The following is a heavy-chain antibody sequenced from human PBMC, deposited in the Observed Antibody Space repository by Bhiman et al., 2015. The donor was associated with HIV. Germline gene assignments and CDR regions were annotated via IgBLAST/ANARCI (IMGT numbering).Heavy chain of an antibody. J-gene: IGHJ6*02. CDR2: ISYDGSNK. D-gene: IGHD5-18*01. V-gene: IGHV3-30-3*01. CDR1: GFTLSSYA. Sequence: QVQLVESGGGVVQPGRSLRLSCAASGFTLSSYAVHWVRQAPGKGLEWVAVISYDGSNKYYADSVKGRFTISRDNSKNTLCLQMNSLRHEDTAVYYCARGERRGYSYGLSINYYYGMGVWGQGTTVTVSS. CDR3: ARGERRGYSYGLSINYYYGMGV.